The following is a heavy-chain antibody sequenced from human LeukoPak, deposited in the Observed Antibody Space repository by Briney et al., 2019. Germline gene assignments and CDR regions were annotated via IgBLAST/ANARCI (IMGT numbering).Heavy chain of an antibody. J-gene: IGHJ6*04. CDR2: INHSGST. Sequence: PSETLSLTCAVYGGSFSGYYWSWIRQHPGKGLEWIGEINHSGSTNYNPSLKSRVTISVDTSKNQFSLKLGSVTAADTAVYYCARNSAAAGYGMDVWGKGTTVTVSS. CDR1: GGSFSGYY. D-gene: IGHD6-13*01. CDR3: ARNSAAAGYGMDV. V-gene: IGHV4-34*01.